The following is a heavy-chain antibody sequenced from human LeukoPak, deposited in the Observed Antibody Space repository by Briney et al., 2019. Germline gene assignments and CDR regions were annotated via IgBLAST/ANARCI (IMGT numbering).Heavy chain of an antibody. CDR1: GFTFSDYY. CDR3: ARGGYSGYDWVDY. D-gene: IGHD5-12*01. J-gene: IGHJ4*02. V-gene: IGHV3-11*05. Sequence: GGSLRLSCAASGFTFSDYYMSWIRQAPGKGLEWVPYISSSSSYTNYADSVKGRFTISRDNAKNSLYLQMNSLRAEDTAVYYCARGGYSGYDWVDYWGQGTLVTVSS. CDR2: ISSSSSYT.